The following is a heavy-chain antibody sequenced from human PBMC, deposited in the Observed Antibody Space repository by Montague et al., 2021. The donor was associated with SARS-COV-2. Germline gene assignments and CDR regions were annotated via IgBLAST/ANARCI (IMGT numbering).Heavy chain of an antibody. J-gene: IGHJ5*02. D-gene: IGHD6-13*01. V-gene: IGHV2-70*11. Sequence: PALGKPTQTLTLTCTFSGFSLSTSGMCVSWIRQPPGKALEWLARIDWDDDEYYSTSLKTRLTISKDTSKSQVVLTMTNMDPVDTATHYCARILVAAAGSPFDPWGQGTLVTVSS. CDR3: ARILVAAAGSPFDP. CDR2: IDWDDDE. CDR1: GFSLSTSGMC.